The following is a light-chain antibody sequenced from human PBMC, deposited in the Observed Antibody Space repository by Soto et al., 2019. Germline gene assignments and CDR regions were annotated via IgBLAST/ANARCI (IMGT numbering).Light chain of an antibody. CDR2: DAS. CDR3: QQYDNLPPFT. V-gene: IGKV1-33*01. J-gene: IGKJ3*01. Sequence: DIQMTQSPSSLSASVGDRVTITCQASQDISNYLNWYQQKPGKAPKLLIYDASNLETGVQSRFSGSGYGTHFTFTISSLQPEDIATYYCQQYDNLPPFTFGPGTKVAIK. CDR1: QDISNY.